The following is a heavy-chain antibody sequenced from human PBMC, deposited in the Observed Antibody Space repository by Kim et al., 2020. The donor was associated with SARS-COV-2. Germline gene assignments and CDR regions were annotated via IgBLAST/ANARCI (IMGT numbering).Heavy chain of an antibody. J-gene: IGHJ4*02. CDR1: GGSISAYY. CDR2: MYYSGST. V-gene: IGHV4-59*01. CDR3: ASTPRDGYNQKYFDY. Sequence: SETLSLTCTVSGGSISAYYWSWIRQPPGKGLQWIGYMYYSGSTHCNPSLRSRVTMSVDTSKNQFSLRLSSLTAADTAVYYCASTPRDGYNQKYFDYWGQ. D-gene: IGHD5-12*01.